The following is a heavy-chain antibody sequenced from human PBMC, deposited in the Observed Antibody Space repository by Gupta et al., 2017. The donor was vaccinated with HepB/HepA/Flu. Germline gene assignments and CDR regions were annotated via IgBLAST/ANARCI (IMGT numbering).Heavy chain of an antibody. CDR3: ARRDSNNWNQNWFDP. J-gene: IGHJ5*02. CDR1: GGSISRHY. D-gene: IGHD1-1*01. Sequence: QVQLQESGPGLVKPSETLSLTCTVSGGSISRHYWSWIRQPPGKGLEWIGYINYGGTTIYNPSLKSRLTISVDMSKNQFSLKLSSVTAADTAVYYCARRDSNNWNQNWFDPWGQGTLVTVSS. CDR2: INYGGTT. V-gene: IGHV4-59*08.